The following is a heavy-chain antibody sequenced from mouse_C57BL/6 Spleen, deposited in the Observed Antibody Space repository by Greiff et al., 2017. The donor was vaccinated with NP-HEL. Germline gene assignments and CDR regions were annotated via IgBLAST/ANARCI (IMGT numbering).Heavy chain of an antibody. CDR2: IDPSDSYT. Sequence: QVHVKQSGAELVKPGASVKLSCKASGYTFTSYWMQWVKQRPGQGLEWIGEIDPSDSYTNYNQKFKGKATLTVDTSSSTAYMQLSSLTSEDSAVYYCARKGGNYPYAMDYWGQGTSVTVSS. V-gene: IGHV1-50*01. CDR1: GYTFTSYW. J-gene: IGHJ4*01. D-gene: IGHD2-1*01. CDR3: ARKGGNYPYAMDY.